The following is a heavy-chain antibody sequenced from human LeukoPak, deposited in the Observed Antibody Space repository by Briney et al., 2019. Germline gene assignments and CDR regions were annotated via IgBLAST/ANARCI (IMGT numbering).Heavy chain of an antibody. Sequence: GGSLRLSCTASGFPFRSYGMQWVRQAPAKGLEWVACIRYDENTKYYADSVNGRFTVSRDNYENTLFLQMNSLRAEDTAVYYCAKENTSDGYRHFHYWGQGTLVTVSS. D-gene: IGHD5-24*01. V-gene: IGHV3-30*02. CDR3: AKENTSDGYRHFHY. CDR2: IRYDENTK. CDR1: GFPFRSYG. J-gene: IGHJ4*02.